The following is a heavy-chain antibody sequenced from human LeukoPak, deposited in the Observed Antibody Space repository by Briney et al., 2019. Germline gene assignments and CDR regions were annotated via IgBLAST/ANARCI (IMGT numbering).Heavy chain of an antibody. J-gene: IGHJ6*03. CDR2: MNPNSGNT. V-gene: IGHV1-8*03. Sequence: ASVKVSCKASGYTFTSYDINWVRQATGRGLEWMGWMNPNSGNTGYAQKFQGRVTITRNTSISTAYMELSSLRSEDTAVYYCARGFPHMTTVVSSIYYYYMDVWGKGTTVTVSS. CDR3: ARGFPHMTTVVSSIYYYYMDV. D-gene: IGHD4-23*01. CDR1: GYTFTSYD.